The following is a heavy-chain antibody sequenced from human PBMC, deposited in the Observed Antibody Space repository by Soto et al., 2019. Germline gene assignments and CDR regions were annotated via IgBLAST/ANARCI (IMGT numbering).Heavy chain of an antibody. CDR1: GGTFSAYA. CDR3: ARVGWESSGWAPSGLDV. D-gene: IGHD6-19*01. Sequence: QVQLVQSGAEVKKPGSSVKVSCEASGGTFSAYAVNWVRQAPGQGLEWMGGVIPIFGPTNYAQKFQGRVMITADESSRTAYMELSGLRSEDTAVYYCARVGWESSGWAPSGLDVWGQGTTVTVSS. V-gene: IGHV1-69*01. CDR2: VIPIFGPT. J-gene: IGHJ6*02.